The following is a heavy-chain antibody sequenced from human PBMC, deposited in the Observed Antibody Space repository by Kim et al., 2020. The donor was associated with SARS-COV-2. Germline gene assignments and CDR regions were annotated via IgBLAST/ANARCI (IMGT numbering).Heavy chain of an antibody. D-gene: IGHD3-16*01. J-gene: IGHJ4*02. CDR3: ARALPSMITFGGVTLDY. Sequence: GGSLRLSCAASGFTFSSYSMNWVRQAPGKGLEWVSSISSSSSYIYYADSGKGRFTISRDNAKNSLYLQMNSLRAEDTAVYYCARALPSMITFGGVTLDYWGQGTLVTVSS. V-gene: IGHV3-21*01. CDR1: GFTFSSYS. CDR2: ISSSSSYI.